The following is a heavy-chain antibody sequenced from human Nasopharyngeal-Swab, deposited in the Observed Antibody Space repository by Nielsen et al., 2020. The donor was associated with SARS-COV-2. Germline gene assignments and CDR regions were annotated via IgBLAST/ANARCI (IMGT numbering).Heavy chain of an antibody. D-gene: IGHD2-21*01. Sequence: GSLKISCTASGFTFGDYAMSWVRQAPGKGLEWVGFIRSKAYGGTTEYAASVKGRFTISRDDSKSIAYLQMNSLKTEDTAVYYCTRDLIPYYFDYWGQGTLVTVSS. V-gene: IGHV3-49*04. CDR2: IRSKAYGGTT. J-gene: IGHJ4*02. CDR3: TRDLIPYYFDY. CDR1: GFTFGDYA.